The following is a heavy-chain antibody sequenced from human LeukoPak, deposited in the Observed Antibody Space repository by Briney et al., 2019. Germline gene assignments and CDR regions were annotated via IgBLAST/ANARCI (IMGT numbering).Heavy chain of an antibody. CDR1: GFTFSSYS. CDR3: ARLGGSYYRRYYFDY. D-gene: IGHD1-26*01. V-gene: IGHV3-7*01. CDR2: IKQDGSEK. Sequence: GGSLRLSCAASGFTFSSYSMNWVRQAPGKGLEWVANIKQDGSEKYYVDSVKGRFTISRDNAKNSLYLQMNSLRAEDTAVYYCARLGGSYYRRYYFDYWGQGTLVTVSS. J-gene: IGHJ4*02.